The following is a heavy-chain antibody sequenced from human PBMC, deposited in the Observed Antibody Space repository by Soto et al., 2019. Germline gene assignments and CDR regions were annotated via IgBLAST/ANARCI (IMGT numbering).Heavy chain of an antibody. CDR1: GYTFTSYG. D-gene: IGHD6-19*01. V-gene: IGHV1-18*01. CDR3: ARVFLAREAGTSDFDY. CDR2: ISAYNGNT. J-gene: IGHJ4*02. Sequence: ASVKVSCKASGYTFTSYGISWVRQAPGQGLEWMGWISAYNGNTNYAQKLQGRVTMTTDTSTSTAYMELRSLRSDDTAVYYCARVFLAREAGTSDFDYWGQGTLVTVSS.